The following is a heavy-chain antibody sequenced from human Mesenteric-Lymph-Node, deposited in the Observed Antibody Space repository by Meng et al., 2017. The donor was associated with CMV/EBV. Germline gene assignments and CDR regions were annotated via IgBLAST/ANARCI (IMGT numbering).Heavy chain of an antibody. D-gene: IGHD3-9*01. Sequence: GESLKISCAASGFTFSDYYMSWIRQAPGKGLEWVSYISSSGSTIYYADSVKGRFTISRDNAKNSLYLQMNSLRAEDTAVYYCAKALYDILTGYPIPEKWGDGMDVWGQGTTVTVSS. CDR1: GFTFSDYY. V-gene: IGHV3-11*01. CDR3: AKALYDILTGYPIPEKWGDGMDV. CDR2: ISSSGSTI. J-gene: IGHJ6*02.